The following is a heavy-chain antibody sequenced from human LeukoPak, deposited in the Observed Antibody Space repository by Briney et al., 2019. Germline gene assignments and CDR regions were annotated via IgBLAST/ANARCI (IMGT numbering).Heavy chain of an antibody. J-gene: IGHJ4*02. Sequence: SETLSLPCTVSGDSLSGQSWSWSRQPAGKGLEWIGRIYTSGSTKYNPSFQGRVTMSLDTSKNQFSLRLGSVTAADATICYCAKFKFCSDYSSNWGQGTLVTVSS. V-gene: IGHV4-4*07. CDR3: AKFKFCSDYSSN. CDR1: GDSLSGQS. D-gene: IGHD2-15*01. CDR2: IYTSGST.